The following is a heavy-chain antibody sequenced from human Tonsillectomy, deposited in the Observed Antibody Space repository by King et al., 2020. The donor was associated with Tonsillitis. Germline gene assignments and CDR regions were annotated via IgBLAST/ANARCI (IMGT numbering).Heavy chain of an antibody. V-gene: IGHV3-23*04. CDR2: ISGSGGST. J-gene: IGHJ6*02. CDR1: GFTFSIYA. CDR3: AKGTNSGNYYPDYYYGMDV. Sequence: EVQLVESGGGLVQPGGSLRLSCAASGFTFSIYAMSWVRQAPGKGLEWVSAISGSGGSTYYADSVKGRFTISRDNSKNTLYLQMNSLRAEDTAVYYCAKGTNSGNYYPDYYYGMDVWGQGTTVTVSS. D-gene: IGHD1-26*01.